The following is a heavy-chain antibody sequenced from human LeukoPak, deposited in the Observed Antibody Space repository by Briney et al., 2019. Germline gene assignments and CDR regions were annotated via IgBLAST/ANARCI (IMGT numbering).Heavy chain of an antibody. CDR3: ARDLFITMIVVVTKDAFDI. Sequence: GASVKVSCKASGYTFTGYYMHWVRQAPGQGLEWMGRINPNSGGTNYAQKFQGRVTMTRDTSISTAYMELSRLRSDDTAVYYCARDLFITMIVVVTKDAFDIWGQGTMVTVSS. CDR2: INPNSGGT. J-gene: IGHJ3*02. V-gene: IGHV1-2*06. CDR1: GYTFTGYY. D-gene: IGHD3-22*01.